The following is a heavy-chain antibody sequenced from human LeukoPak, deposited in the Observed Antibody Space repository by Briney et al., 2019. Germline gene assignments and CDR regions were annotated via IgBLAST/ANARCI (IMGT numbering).Heavy chain of an antibody. D-gene: IGHD6-19*01. CDR3: ARDIVGAGTINSYYYGMDV. V-gene: IGHV1-46*01. Sequence: ASVKVSCKASGYTFTSYNMHWVRQAPGQGLEWMRIINPSGGSTSYAQKFQGRVTMTRDTSTSTVYMELSSLRSEDTAVYYCARDIVGAGTINSYYYGMDVWGQGFTVTVSS. CDR1: GYTFTSYN. CDR2: INPSGGST. J-gene: IGHJ6*02.